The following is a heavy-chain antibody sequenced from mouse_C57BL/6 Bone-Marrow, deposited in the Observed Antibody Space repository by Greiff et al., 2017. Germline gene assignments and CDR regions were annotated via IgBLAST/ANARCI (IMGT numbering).Heavy chain of an antibody. V-gene: IGHV3-6*01. CDR3: AREPYGYFDV. CDR1: GYSITSGYY. J-gene: IGHJ1*03. CDR2: ISYDGSN. Sequence: EVQRVESGPGLVKPSQSLSLTCSVTGYSITSGYYWNWIRQFPGNKLEWMGYISYDGSNNYNPSLKNRISITRDTSKNQFFLKLNSVTTEDTATYYCAREPYGYFDVWGTGTTVTVSS.